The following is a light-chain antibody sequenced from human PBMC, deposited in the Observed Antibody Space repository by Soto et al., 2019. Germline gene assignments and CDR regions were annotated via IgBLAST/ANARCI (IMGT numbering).Light chain of an antibody. V-gene: IGLV2-14*03. J-gene: IGLJ2*01. CDR3: SSQRRSSTLDVV. CDR1: SSDVGGYNY. CDR2: DVS. Sequence: QSVLTQPASVSGSPGQSITISCTGTSSDVGGYNYVSWYQQHPGQAPKLMIYDVSNRPSGVSNRFSGSKSGNTASLTSSGLQADDEADYYCSSQRRSSTLDVVFGGGTKLTVL.